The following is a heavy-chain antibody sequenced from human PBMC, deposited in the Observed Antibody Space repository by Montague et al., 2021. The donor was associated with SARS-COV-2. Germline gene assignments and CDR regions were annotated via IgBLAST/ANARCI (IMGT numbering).Heavy chain of an antibody. CDR3: ARQSGRLWGIAVAGAFDY. CDR1: GDSISSYY. V-gene: IGHV4-59*08. CDR2: IYYSGST. D-gene: IGHD6-19*01. J-gene: IGHJ4*02. Sequence: SETLSLTCFVSGDSISSYYWSWIRQPPGKGLEWIGYIYYSGSTNYNPSLKSRVTISVDTSKNQFSLKLSSVTAADTAVYYCARQSGRLWGIAVAGAFDYWGQGTLVTVSS.